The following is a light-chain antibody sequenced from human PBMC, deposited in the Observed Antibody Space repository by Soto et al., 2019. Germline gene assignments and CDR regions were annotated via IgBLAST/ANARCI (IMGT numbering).Light chain of an antibody. J-gene: IGKJ1*01. CDR2: KAS. V-gene: IGKV1-5*03. CDR3: QHYNSYAEA. Sequence: DIQMTQSPSTLSGSVGDRVTITCRASQTISSWLAWYQQKPGKAPKLLIYKASTLKSGVPSRFSGSGSGTEFTLTISSLQPDDFATYSCQHYNSYAEAFGQGTVVELK. CDR1: QTISSW.